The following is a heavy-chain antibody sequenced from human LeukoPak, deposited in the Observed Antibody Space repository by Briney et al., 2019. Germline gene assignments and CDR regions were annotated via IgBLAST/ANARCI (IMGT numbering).Heavy chain of an antibody. CDR2: NYYSGST. D-gene: IGHD7-27*01. J-gene: IGHJ4*02. CDR3: ASLTGDSDY. Sequence: SETLSLTCTVSGGSISSYYWSWIRQPPGKGLEWIGYNYYSGSTNYNPSLKSRVTISVDTSKNQFSLKLSSVTAADTAVYYCASLTGDSDYWGQGTLVTVSS. V-gene: IGHV4-59*01. CDR1: GGSISSYY.